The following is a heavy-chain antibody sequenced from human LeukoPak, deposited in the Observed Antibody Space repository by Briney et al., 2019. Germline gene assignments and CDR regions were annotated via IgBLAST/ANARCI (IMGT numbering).Heavy chain of an antibody. CDR1: RFTFSRFT. CDR2: IDPSSTHI. D-gene: IGHD5-18*01. CDR3: AIDTAMAYYYYYYMDV. Sequence: GGSLRLSCEASRFTFSRFTMNWVRQAPGKGPEWVSSIDPSSTHISYADSVKGRFTISRDNAKNSLYLQMNSLRAEDTAVYYCAIDTAMAYYYYYYMDVWGKGTTVTVSS. J-gene: IGHJ6*03. V-gene: IGHV3-21*01.